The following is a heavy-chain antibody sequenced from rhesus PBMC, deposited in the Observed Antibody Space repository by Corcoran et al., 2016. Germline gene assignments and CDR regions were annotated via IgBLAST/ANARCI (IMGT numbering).Heavy chain of an antibody. CDR1: GGSFRSYW. V-gene: IGHV4-80*01. J-gene: IGHJ5-1*01. CDR2: INGYRVST. CDR3: SSPVRYRFDV. Sequence: QVQLQESGPGLVKPSETLFLTCAVYGGSFRSYWWNWIRQSPGRGLEWIGEINGYRVSTNTTPSLQGRVTISGDVSRTQCSRKLTSVPAADTAVYYCSSPVRYRFDVWGPGVLVSVSS.